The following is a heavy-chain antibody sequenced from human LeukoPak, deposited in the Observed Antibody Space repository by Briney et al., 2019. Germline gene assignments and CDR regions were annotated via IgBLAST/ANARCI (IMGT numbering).Heavy chain of an antibody. Sequence: GGSLRLSCAASGFTFDDYAMHWVRQAPGKGLEWVSGISWNSGSIGYADSVKGRFTISRDNAKNSLYLQMNSLRAEDTAVYYCARVRVVYDFWSGSECFDYWGQGTLVTVSS. CDR3: ARVRVVYDFWSGSECFDY. CDR2: ISWNSGSI. J-gene: IGHJ4*02. CDR1: GFTFDDYA. D-gene: IGHD3-3*01. V-gene: IGHV3-9*01.